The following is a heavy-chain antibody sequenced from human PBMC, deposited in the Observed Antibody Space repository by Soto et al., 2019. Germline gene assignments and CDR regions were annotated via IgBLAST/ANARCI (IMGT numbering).Heavy chain of an antibody. CDR3: ARAAAALRNDAFDI. J-gene: IGHJ3*02. CDR1: GGCISSGGYS. V-gene: IGHV4-30-2*01. D-gene: IGHD4-17*01. Sequence: QLQLQESGSGLVKPSQTLSLTCAVSGGCISSGGYSWSWIRQPPGKGLEWIGYIYHSGSTYYNPSLKSRVTISVDRSKNQFSLKLSSVTAADTAVYYCARAAAALRNDAFDIWGQGTMVTVSS. CDR2: IYHSGST.